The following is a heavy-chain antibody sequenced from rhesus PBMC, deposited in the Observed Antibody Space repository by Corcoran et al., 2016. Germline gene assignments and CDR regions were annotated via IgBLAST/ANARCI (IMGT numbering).Heavy chain of an antibody. D-gene: IGHD5-42*01. CDR2: ISGSSGST. CDR3: ARVGYSGYNDAFDF. CDR1: GGSFSGYY. V-gene: IGHV4-165*01. J-gene: IGHJ3*01. Sequence: QVQLQESGPGLVKPSETLSLTCAVSGGSFSGYYWGLIRPPPRKGLEWIGYISGSSGSTDYNPSLKSRVTISTDTSKNQFSLKLSSVTAADTAVYYCARVGYSGYNDAFDFWGQGLRVTVSS.